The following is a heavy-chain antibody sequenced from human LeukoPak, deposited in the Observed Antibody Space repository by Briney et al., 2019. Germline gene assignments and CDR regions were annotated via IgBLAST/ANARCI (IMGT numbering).Heavy chain of an antibody. J-gene: IGHJ6*03. CDR3: ARVFLGARSGFDWLLKSVGSYYYMDV. CDR1: GFTFSSYA. CDR2: ISGSGGST. Sequence: GGSLRLSCAASGFTFSSYAMSWVRQAPGKGLEWVSGISGSGGSTHYADSVKGRFTISRDNSKNTLYLQMNSLRAEDTAVYYCARVFLGARSGFDWLLKSVGSYYYMDVWGKGTTVTVSS. V-gene: IGHV3-23*01. D-gene: IGHD3-9*01.